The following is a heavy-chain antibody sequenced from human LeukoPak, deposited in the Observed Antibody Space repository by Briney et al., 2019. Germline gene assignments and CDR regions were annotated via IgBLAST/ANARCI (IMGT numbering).Heavy chain of an antibody. CDR1: GGSFSGYY. D-gene: IGHD2-15*01. V-gene: IGHV4-34*01. J-gene: IGHJ4*02. CDR3: ARDGDCSGGSCYSEADLGDY. CDR2: INHSGST. Sequence: SQTLSLTCAVYGGSFSGYYWSWIRQPPGKGLEWIGEINHSGSTNYNPSLKSRVTISVDTSKNQFSLKLSSVTAAGTGVYYCARDGDCSGGSCYSEADLGDYWGKGTLVTVSS.